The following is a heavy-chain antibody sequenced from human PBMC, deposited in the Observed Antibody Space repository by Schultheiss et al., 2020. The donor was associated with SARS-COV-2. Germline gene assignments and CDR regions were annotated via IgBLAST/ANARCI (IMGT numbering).Heavy chain of an antibody. CDR2: ISYDGSNK. J-gene: IGHJ6*02. Sequence: GGSLRLSCAASGFTFSSYAMHWVRQAPGKGLEWVAVISYDGSNKYYADSVKGRFTISRDNSKNTLYLQMNSLRAEDTAVYYCAKDPLSGRLGELTLLEPTPNGMDVWGQGTTVTVSS. CDR1: GFTFSSYA. CDR3: AKDPLSGRLGELTLLEPTPNGMDV. V-gene: IGHV3-30*01. D-gene: IGHD3-16*01.